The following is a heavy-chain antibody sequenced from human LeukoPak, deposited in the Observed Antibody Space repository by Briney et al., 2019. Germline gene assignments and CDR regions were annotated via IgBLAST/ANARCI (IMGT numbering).Heavy chain of an antibody. J-gene: IGHJ6*04. Sequence: GESLKISCKGSENSFTSYWIGWVRQMPGKGLEWMGIIYPGDSNTRYSPSFQDQVTISVDKFISTAYLQWSSLKASDTAMYYCANLIGGDFAFDVWGKGTTVTVSS. CDR2: IYPGDSNT. V-gene: IGHV5-51*01. CDR3: ANLIGGDFAFDV. D-gene: IGHD2-21*02. CDR1: ENSFTSYW.